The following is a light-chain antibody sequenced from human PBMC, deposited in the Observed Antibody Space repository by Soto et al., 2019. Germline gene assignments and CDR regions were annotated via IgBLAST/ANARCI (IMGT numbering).Light chain of an antibody. CDR1: QNISSKY. Sequence: IVLTQSPGTLSLSPGNGATLSCRASQNISSKYLAWYQQKLGQSPRLLIFGASSRASGIPDRFSGSGSGTDFTLTITRLEPEDFAVYFCQQYGTSPRTFGQGTNVDIK. J-gene: IGKJ1*01. V-gene: IGKV3-20*01. CDR2: GAS. CDR3: QQYGTSPRT.